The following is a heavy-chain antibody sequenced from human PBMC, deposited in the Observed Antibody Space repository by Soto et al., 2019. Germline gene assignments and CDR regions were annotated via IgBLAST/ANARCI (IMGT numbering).Heavy chain of an antibody. V-gene: IGHV1-2*02. Sequence: GASVKVSCKASGYTFTGYYMHWVRQAPGQGLEWMGWINPNSGGTNYAQKFQGRVTMTRDTSISTAYMELSRLRSDDTAVYYCAGTRYGSGSPIDYWGQGTLVTVSS. CDR1: GYTFTGYY. D-gene: IGHD3-10*01. CDR2: INPNSGGT. CDR3: AGTRYGSGSPIDY. J-gene: IGHJ4*02.